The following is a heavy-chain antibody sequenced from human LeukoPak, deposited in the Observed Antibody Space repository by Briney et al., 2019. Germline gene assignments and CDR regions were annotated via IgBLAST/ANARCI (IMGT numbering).Heavy chain of an antibody. Sequence: SQTLSLTCAVSGVSITSEGYSWRWIRSEGYSWRWIRQPPGKGLDWIGYIYYSGSTNYNPSLKSRVTISVDTSKNQFSLKLSSVTAADTAVYYCAVGADPGSYHFDYWGQGTLVTVSS. J-gene: IGHJ4*02. CDR3: AVGADPGSYHFDY. D-gene: IGHD3-10*01. V-gene: IGHV4-30-4*07. CDR1: GVSITSEGYSWRWIRSEGYS. CDR2: IYYSGST.